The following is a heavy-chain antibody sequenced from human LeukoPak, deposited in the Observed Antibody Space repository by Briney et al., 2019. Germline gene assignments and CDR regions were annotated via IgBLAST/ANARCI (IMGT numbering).Heavy chain of an antibody. CDR1: GGSISSYY. D-gene: IGHD1-7*01. CDR2: IYTSGST. CDR3: ARDHHNWNYLYD. J-gene: IGHJ4*02. V-gene: IGHV4-4*07. Sequence: PSETLSLTCTVSGGSISSYYWNWIRQPAGKGLEWIGRIYTSGSTNYNPSLKSRVTMSVATSKNQFSLKLSSVTAADTAVYYCARDHHNWNYLYDWGQGTLVTVSS.